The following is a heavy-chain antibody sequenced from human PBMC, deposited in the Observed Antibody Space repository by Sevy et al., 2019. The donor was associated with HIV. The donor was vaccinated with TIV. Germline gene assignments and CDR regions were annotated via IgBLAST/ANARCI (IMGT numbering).Heavy chain of an antibody. CDR2: ISSSSSTI. V-gene: IGHV3-48*02. D-gene: IGHD4-17*01. CDR3: ARTPGVTTSNPFDY. J-gene: IGHJ4*02. Sequence: GGSLRLSCAASGFTFSSYSMNWVRQAPGKGPEWVSYISSSSSTIYYADSVKGRFTISRDNAKNSLYLQMNSLRDEDTAVYYCARTPGVTTSNPFDYWGQGTLVTVSS. CDR1: GFTFSSYS.